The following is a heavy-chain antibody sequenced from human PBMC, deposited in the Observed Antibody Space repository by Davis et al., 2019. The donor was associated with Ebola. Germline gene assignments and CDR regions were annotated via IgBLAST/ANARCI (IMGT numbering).Heavy chain of an antibody. CDR2: ISYDGSNK. CDR1: GFTFSSYG. Sequence: PGGSLRLSCAASGFTFSSYGMHWVRQAPGKGLEWVAVISYDGSNKYYADSVKGRFTISRDNSKNTLYLQMNSLRAEDTAVYYCAKVSATTYCGGDCYSDYWGQGTLVTVSS. J-gene: IGHJ4*02. V-gene: IGHV3-30*18. CDR3: AKVSATTYCGGDCYSDY. D-gene: IGHD2-21*02.